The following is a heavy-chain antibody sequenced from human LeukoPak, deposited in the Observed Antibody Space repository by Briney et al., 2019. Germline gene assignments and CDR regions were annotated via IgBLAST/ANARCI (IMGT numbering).Heavy chain of an antibody. CDR3: ARMGKQLTFDY. V-gene: IGHV1-69*06. J-gene: IGHJ4*02. CDR2: IIPIFGTA. Sequence: ASVKVSCKASGGTFSSYAISWVRQAPGQGLEWMGGIIPIFGTANYAQKFQGRVTITADKSTSTAYMELSSLRSEDTAVYYCARMGKQLTFDYWGQGTLVTVSS. CDR1: GGTFSSYA. D-gene: IGHD2-2*01.